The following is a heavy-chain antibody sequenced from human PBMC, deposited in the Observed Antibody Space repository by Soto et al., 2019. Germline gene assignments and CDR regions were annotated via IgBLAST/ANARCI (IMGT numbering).Heavy chain of an antibody. V-gene: IGHV5-51*01. Sequence: PGESVKISCXVSGDSFPSFWIGWVRQMPGEGLEWLGSIYPRDSETRYSPSFQGQVTISADNSITTAYLQWSRLKASDTATYYCVRQHPLDSNGWYSWGQGTLVTV. J-gene: IGHJ4*02. CDR2: IYPRDSET. CDR1: GDSFPSFW. D-gene: IGHD6-19*01. CDR3: VRQHPLDSNGWYS.